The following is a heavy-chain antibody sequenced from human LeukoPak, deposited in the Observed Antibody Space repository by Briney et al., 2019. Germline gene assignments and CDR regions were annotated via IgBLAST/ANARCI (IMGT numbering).Heavy chain of an antibody. CDR3: ARNSHIAVAGTN. CDR1: GFTFSSYW. J-gene: IGHJ4*02. V-gene: IGHV3-23*01. CDR2: ISGSGGST. Sequence: HPGGSLRLSCAASGFTFSSYWMHWVRQAPGKGLEWVSAISGSGGSTYYADSVKGRFTISRDNSKNTLYLQMNSLRAEDTAVYYCARNSHIAVAGTNWGQGTLVTVSS. D-gene: IGHD6-19*01.